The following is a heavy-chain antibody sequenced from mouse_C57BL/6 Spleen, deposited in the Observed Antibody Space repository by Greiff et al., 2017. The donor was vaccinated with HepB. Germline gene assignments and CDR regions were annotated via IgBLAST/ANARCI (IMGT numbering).Heavy chain of an antibody. CDR2: INPSTGGT. CDR3: ARYYGNLAWFAY. CDR1: GYSFTGYY. V-gene: IGHV1-42*01. Sequence: VQLQQSGPELVKPGASVKIPCKASGYSFTGYYMNWVKQSPEKSLEWIGEINPSTGGTTYNQKFKAKATLTVDKSSSTAYMQLKSLTSEDSAVYYCARYYGNLAWFAYWGQGTLVTVSA. J-gene: IGHJ3*01. D-gene: IGHD2-1*01.